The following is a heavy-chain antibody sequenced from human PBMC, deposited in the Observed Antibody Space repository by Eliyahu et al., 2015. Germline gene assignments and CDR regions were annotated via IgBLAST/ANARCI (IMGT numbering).Heavy chain of an antibody. Sequence: QLQLKESGPGLVKPSXTLSLTCTVXGXSISSSDYYWGWIRQPPGKGLEWIGSIYYSGRTYYNPSLKSRVTISVDTSKNQFSLDLSSVTAADTAVYYCARDPSPSSYFRFDYWGQGTLVTVSS. CDR2: IYYSGRT. CDR1: GXSISSSDYY. J-gene: IGHJ4*02. CDR3: ARDPSPSSYFRFDY. V-gene: IGHV4-39*07. D-gene: IGHD2-2*01.